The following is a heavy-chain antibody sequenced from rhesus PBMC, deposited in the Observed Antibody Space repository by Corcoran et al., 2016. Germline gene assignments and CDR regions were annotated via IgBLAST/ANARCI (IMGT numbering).Heavy chain of an antibody. CDR2: IDASSGDT. Sequence: QVQLQESGPGLVKPSETLSLTCAVSGYSISSGYYWGWIRQPPGKELEYIGYIDASSGDTYANPALKVRDTISKDTDKNQFSLKLSSVTAADTAVYDCARPNYYVDYWGQGVLVTVSS. CDR3: ARPNYYVDY. V-gene: IGHV4-99*01. CDR1: GYSISSGYY. J-gene: IGHJ4*01.